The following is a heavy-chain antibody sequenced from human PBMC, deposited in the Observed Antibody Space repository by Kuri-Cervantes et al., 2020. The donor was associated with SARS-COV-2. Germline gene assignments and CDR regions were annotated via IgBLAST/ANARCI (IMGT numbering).Heavy chain of an antibody. CDR2: IIPIFGTA. Sequence: SVKVSCKASGGTFSSYAMNWVRQAPGQGLEWMGGIIPIFGTANYAQKFQGRVTITADKSTSTAYMELSSLRSEDTAVYYCAREFRVRRVVPAAKDSRTQYYFDYWGQGTLVTVSS. CDR3: AREFRVRRVVPAAKDSRTQYYFDY. J-gene: IGHJ4*02. CDR1: GGTFSSYA. D-gene: IGHD2-2*01. V-gene: IGHV1-69*06.